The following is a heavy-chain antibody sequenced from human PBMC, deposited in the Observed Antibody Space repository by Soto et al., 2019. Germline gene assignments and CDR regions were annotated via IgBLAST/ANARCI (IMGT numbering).Heavy chain of an antibody. CDR3: TASIFYYGMDV. J-gene: IGHJ6*02. CDR1: GYTFTNYW. V-gene: IGHV5-51*01. CDR2: IYPGDSDT. Sequence: GESLKISCKGSGYTFTNYWIGWVRQMPGKGLEWMGIIYPGDSDTKYNPSFQGQVTISADKSITTTYLQWSSLKASDTAIYYCTASIFYYGMDVWGQGTTVTVSS.